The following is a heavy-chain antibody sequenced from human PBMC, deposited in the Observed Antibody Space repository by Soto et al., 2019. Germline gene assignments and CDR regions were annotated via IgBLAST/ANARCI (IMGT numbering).Heavy chain of an antibody. CDR3: ARDRVDTAMGQYYFDY. CDR2: IYHSGST. CDR1: GGSISSSNW. V-gene: IGHV4-4*02. J-gene: IGHJ4*02. D-gene: IGHD5-18*01. Sequence: QVQLQESGPGLVKPSGTLSLTCAVSGGSISSSNWWSWVRQPPGKGLEWIGEIYHSGSTNYNPSLKSRVTISVDKPKNQFSLKLSSVTAADTAVYYCARDRVDTAMGQYYFDYWGQGTLVTVSS.